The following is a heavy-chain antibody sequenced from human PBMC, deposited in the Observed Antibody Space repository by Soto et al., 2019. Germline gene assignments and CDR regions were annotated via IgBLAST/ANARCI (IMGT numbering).Heavy chain of an antibody. Sequence: QVQLQQWGAGLLKPSETLSLTCAVYGGSFSGYYWSWIRQPPGKGLEWIGEINHSGSTIYNPSLKSRVPISVDTSKNQFSLKLSSVTAADTAVYYCARGYCSSTSCYPRGGYYYYMDVWGKGTTVTVSS. CDR1: GGSFSGYY. D-gene: IGHD2-2*01. J-gene: IGHJ6*03. CDR2: INHSGST. V-gene: IGHV4-34*01. CDR3: ARGYCSSTSCYPRGGYYYYMDV.